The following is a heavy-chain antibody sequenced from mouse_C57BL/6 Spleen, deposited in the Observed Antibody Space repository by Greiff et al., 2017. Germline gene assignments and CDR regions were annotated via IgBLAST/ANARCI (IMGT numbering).Heavy chain of an antibody. V-gene: IGHV5-4*03. D-gene: IGHD2-5*01. CDR3: ARGYYSNYVGYFDV. CDR1: GFTFSSYA. Sequence: EVKLVESGGGLVKPGGSLKLSCAASGFTFSSYAMSWVRQTPEKRLEWVATISDGGSYTYYPDNVKGRFTISRDNAKNNLYLQMSHLKSEDTAMYYCARGYYSNYVGYFDVWGTGTTVTVSS. CDR2: ISDGGSYT. J-gene: IGHJ1*03.